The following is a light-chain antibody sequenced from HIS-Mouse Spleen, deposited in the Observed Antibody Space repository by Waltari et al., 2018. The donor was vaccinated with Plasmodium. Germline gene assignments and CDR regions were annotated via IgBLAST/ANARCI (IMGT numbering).Light chain of an antibody. V-gene: IGLV3-16*01. J-gene: IGLJ1*01. CDR2: KDS. CDR3: LSADSSGTYRV. CDR1: ALPQTY. Sequence: SYELTQPPSVSVSLGQMARITCYGEALPQTYAYWYQQKPGQFPDLVIYKDSERPSGIPERFSGSSSGTIVTLTISGVQAEDEADYYCLSADSSGTYRVFGTGTKVTVL.